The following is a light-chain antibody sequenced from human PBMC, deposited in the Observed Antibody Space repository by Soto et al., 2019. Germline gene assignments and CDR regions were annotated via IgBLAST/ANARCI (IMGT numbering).Light chain of an antibody. Sequence: EVVMTQSPATLSVSPGERATLSCRASQSVSSSLAWYQQKPGQAPRLLIYGASTRATGIPVRFSGSGSGTEFTLTINSLPSEDFEIYYCQQYNNWPITFGQGTRLEIK. CDR3: QQYNNWPIT. V-gene: IGKV3-15*01. CDR1: QSVSSS. J-gene: IGKJ5*01. CDR2: GAS.